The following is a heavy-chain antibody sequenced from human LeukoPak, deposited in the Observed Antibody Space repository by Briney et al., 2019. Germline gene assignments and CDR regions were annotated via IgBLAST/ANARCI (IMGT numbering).Heavy chain of an antibody. D-gene: IGHD3-9*01. CDR2: IWHDGSNK. CDR3: AKISAVNYDILTGYPRQENTFDY. CDR1: GFTFSSYG. V-gene: IGHV3-33*06. Sequence: GGSLRLSCAASGFTFSSYGMHWVRQAPGKGLEWVAVIWHDGSNKYYADSVKGRFTISRDNSKNTLYLQMNSLRAEDTAVYYCAKISAVNYDILTGYPRQENTFDYWGQGTLVTVSS. J-gene: IGHJ4*02.